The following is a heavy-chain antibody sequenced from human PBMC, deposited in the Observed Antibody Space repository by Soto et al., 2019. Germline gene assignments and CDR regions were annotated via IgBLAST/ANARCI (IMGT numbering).Heavy chain of an antibody. CDR2: MSYDGRNQ. CDR3: AKGGWYTSSSRSDC. J-gene: IGHJ4*02. Sequence: QVQLVESGGGVVQPGTSLRLSCSASGFTLSGVDMHWVRQAPAKGLEWVAGMSYDGRNQYYADSVKGRFTVSRDSSKSTLYLQMNSLRTEDAAVYYCAKGGWYTSSSRSDCWGQGTLVTVSS. CDR1: GFTLSGVD. D-gene: IGHD6-6*01. V-gene: IGHV3-30*18.